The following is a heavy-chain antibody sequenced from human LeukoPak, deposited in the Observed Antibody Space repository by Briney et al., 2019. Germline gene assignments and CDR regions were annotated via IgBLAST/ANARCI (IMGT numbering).Heavy chain of an antibody. Sequence: PGRSLTLSSAPSGSTFTSYVINWVRKPPGNGLESVSSISSTSSHIYYADSVKGRFTISRDNARKSVYLQMNSLRSEDTAVYYCPSAEQETWGQGTLVTVSS. D-gene: IGHD1/OR15-1a*01. CDR1: GSTFTSYV. J-gene: IGHJ4*02. V-gene: IGHV3-21*01. CDR3: PSAEQET. CDR2: ISSTSSHI.